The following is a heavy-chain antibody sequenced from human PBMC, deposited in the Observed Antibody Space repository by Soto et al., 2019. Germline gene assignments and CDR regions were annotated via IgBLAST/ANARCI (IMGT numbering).Heavy chain of an antibody. J-gene: IGHJ5*02. CDR1: GGTFSSYA. V-gene: IGHV1-69*13. D-gene: IGHD6-19*01. CDR3: ARDKYSSGPNWFDP. CDR2: IIPIFGTA. Sequence: SVKVSCKASGGTFSSYAISWVRQAPGQGLEWMGGIIPIFGTANYAQRFQGRVTITADESTSTAYMELSSLRSEDTAVYYCARDKYSSGPNWFDPWGQGTLVTVSS.